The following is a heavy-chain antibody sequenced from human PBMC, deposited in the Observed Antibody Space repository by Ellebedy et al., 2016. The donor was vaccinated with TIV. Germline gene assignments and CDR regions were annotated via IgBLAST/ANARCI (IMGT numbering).Heavy chain of an antibody. V-gene: IGHV1-18*01. J-gene: IGHJ4*02. CDR3: ARDRGERWLLFDH. Sequence: AASVKVSCKVFDYTFTSYAISWVRQAPGEGLEWLGWIKPSDGKTTIAQNFQGRVTFTADTATETAYMELWGLKSDDPAVYDCARDRGERWLLFDHWGQGTLVTVSS. CDR1: DYTFTSYA. D-gene: IGHD6-19*01. CDR2: IKPSDGKT.